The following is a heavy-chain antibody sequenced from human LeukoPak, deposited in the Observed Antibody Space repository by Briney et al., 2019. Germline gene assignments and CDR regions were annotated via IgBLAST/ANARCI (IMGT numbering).Heavy chain of an antibody. D-gene: IGHD5-12*01. CDR3: AREGFGRGYSGYDYSDYFDY. V-gene: IGHV3-30-3*01. Sequence: RSLRLSCAASGFTFSSYAMHWVRQAPGKGLEWVAVISYDGSNKYYADSVKGRFTISRDNSKNTLYLQMNSLRAEDTAVYYCAREGFGRGYSGYDYSDYFDYWGQGTLVTVSS. CDR2: ISYDGSNK. CDR1: GFTFSSYA. J-gene: IGHJ4*02.